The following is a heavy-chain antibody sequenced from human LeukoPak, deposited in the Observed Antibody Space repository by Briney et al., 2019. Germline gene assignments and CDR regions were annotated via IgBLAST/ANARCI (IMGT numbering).Heavy chain of an antibody. Sequence: GGSLRLSCAASGFTFSSYSMNWVRQAPGKGLEWVSSISSSSSYIYYADSVKGRFTISRDNAKNSLYLQMNSLRAEDTAVYYCAREPLVLRYFDWYFDYWGQGTLVTVSS. D-gene: IGHD3-9*01. CDR2: ISSSSSYI. J-gene: IGHJ4*02. CDR1: GFTFSSYS. CDR3: AREPLVLRYFDWYFDY. V-gene: IGHV3-21*01.